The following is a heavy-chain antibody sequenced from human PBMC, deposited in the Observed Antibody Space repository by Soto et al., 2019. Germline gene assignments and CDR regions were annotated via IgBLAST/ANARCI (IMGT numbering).Heavy chain of an antibody. CDR3: ARDSYGALAY. V-gene: IGHV1-3*01. D-gene: IGHD4-17*01. Sequence: QVQLVQSGAEVKQPGASVKVSCKASGYTFTRYAMHWVRQAPGQSLEWMGWINADNGYTKYSQKFQGRITITRDTSASTVYMELSSLRSEDTAVYYCARDSYGALAYWGQGTLVTVSP. CDR2: INADNGYT. J-gene: IGHJ4*02. CDR1: GYTFTRYA.